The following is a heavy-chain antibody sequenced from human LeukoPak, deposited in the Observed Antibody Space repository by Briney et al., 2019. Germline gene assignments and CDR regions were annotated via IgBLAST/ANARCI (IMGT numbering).Heavy chain of an antibody. D-gene: IGHD2-21*01. CDR1: GFTFSSHA. Sequence: GGSLRLSCAASGFTFSSHALSWVRQAPGKGLAWVSSISDSGDSTYYADSVKGRFTISRDNAKNSLYLQMNSLRAEDTAVYYCARDPIAYCGGDCYPPGVWSYWGQGTLVTVSS. J-gene: IGHJ4*02. V-gene: IGHV3-23*01. CDR2: ISDSGDST. CDR3: ARDPIAYCGGDCYPPGVWSY.